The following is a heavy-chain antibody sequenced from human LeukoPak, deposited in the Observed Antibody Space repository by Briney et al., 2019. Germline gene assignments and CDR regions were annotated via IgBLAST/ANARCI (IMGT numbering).Heavy chain of an antibody. CDR1: GFTFSTYA. V-gene: IGHV3-23*01. J-gene: IGHJ4*02. Sequence: GGSLRLSCAASGFTFSTYAMSWVRQAPGKGLKWVSAISGSGGSTYYADSVKGRFTISRDNSKNTLYLRMNSLRAEDTAIYYCAKGNTYYYDSSRNWGQGTLVTVSS. CDR2: ISGSGGST. D-gene: IGHD3-22*01. CDR3: AKGNTYYYDSSRN.